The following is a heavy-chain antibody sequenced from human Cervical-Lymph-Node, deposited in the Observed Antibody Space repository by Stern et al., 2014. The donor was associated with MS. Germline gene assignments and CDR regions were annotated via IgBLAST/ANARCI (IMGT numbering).Heavy chain of an antibody. J-gene: IGHJ4*02. CDR3: ARLLGTGWAHFDY. Sequence: EVQLVESGAEVKKPGESLKISCKGSGYWLTSYWIAWVRQMPGKGLEWMGIIHLSDSDTRYSPSFQGQATISVDKSISTAYLQWTSLKASDTAMYFCARLLGTGWAHFDYWGQGTLVAVSS. CDR1: GYWLTSYW. CDR2: IHLSDSDT. V-gene: IGHV5-51*01. D-gene: IGHD6-19*01.